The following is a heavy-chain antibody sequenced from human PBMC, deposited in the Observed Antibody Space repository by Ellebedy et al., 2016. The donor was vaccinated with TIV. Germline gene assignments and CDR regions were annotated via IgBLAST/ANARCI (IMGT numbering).Heavy chain of an antibody. D-gene: IGHD4-17*01. CDR2: ISYDGSNK. CDR3: ARDHDYGDYVGEVDY. V-gene: IGHV3-30*03. CDR1: GFTFSSYG. J-gene: IGHJ4*02. Sequence: GGSLRLXXAASGFTFSSYGMHWVRQAPGKGLEWVAVISYDGSNKYYADSVKGRFTISRDNSKNTLYLQMNSLRAEDTAVYYCARDHDYGDYVGEVDYWGQGTLVTVSS.